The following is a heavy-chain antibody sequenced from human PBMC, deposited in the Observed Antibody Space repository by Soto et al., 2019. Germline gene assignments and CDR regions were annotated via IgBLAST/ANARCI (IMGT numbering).Heavy chain of an antibody. CDR1: GGTFSSYA. J-gene: IGHJ3*02. V-gene: IGHV1-69*13. Sequence: SVKVSCKASGGTFSSYAISWVRQAPGQGLEWMGGIIPIFGTANYAQKFQGRVTITADESTSTAYMELSSLRSEDTAVYYCARSRGAWDYVWGSYRSDAFDIWG. D-gene: IGHD3-16*02. CDR3: ARSRGAWDYVWGSYRSDAFDI. CDR2: IIPIFGTA.